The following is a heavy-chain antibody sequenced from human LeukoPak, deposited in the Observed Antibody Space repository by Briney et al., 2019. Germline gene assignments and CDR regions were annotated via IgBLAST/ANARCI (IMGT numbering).Heavy chain of an antibody. D-gene: IGHD5-18*01. CDR2: IKQHGREK. Sequence: GGALRLSCAASGFTFITYWMSWVRQAPGKGLEWVANIKQHGREKYYVDCVKGRFTISRDNDKNSRFLQMNSLRAEDTAVYYCARMWIQLWPFDYWGQGTLVTVSS. CDR3: ARMWIQLWPFDY. CDR1: GFTFITYW. V-gene: IGHV3-7*01. J-gene: IGHJ4*02.